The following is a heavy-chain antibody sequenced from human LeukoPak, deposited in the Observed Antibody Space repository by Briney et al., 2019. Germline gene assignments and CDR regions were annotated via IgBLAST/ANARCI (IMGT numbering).Heavy chain of an antibody. CDR1: GGSFSGYY. J-gene: IGHJ4*02. D-gene: IGHD2-15*01. V-gene: IGHV4-34*01. CDR2: INHSGST. CDR3: ARVSLYCSGGSCYFVY. Sequence: SETLSLTCAVYGGSFSGYYWSWIRQPPGKGLKWIGEINHSGSTNYNPSLKSRVTISADTSKNQFSLKLSSVTAADTAVYYCARVSLYCSGGSCYFVYWGQGTLVTVSS.